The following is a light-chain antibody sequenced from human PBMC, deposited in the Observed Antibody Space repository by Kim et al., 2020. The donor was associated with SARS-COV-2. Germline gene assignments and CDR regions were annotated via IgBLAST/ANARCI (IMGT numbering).Light chain of an antibody. Sequence: QPVLTQSPSASASLGASVKLTCTLSSGHSSYAIAWHQQQQEKGPRYLMKLNSDGSHSKGDGVPDRFSGSSSGTERYLTISSLQSEDEADYYCQTWGTGIGVFGGGTQLTVL. CDR1: SGHSSYA. CDR2: LNSDGSH. V-gene: IGLV4-69*01. CDR3: QTWGTGIGV. J-gene: IGLJ3*02.